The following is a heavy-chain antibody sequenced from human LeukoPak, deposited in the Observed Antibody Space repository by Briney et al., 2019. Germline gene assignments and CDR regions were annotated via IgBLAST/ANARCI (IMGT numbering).Heavy chain of an antibody. CDR3: ARGGPYYYDSSGYRY. CDR1: GFTFSSYA. D-gene: IGHD3-22*01. V-gene: IGHV3-23*01. Sequence: GGSLRLSCAASGFTFSSYAMSWVRQAPGKGLEWVSAISGSGGSTYYADSVKGRFTISRDNSKNTLYLQMNSLRAEDTAVYYCARGGPYYYDSSGYRYWGQGTLVTVSS. CDR2: ISGSGGST. J-gene: IGHJ4*02.